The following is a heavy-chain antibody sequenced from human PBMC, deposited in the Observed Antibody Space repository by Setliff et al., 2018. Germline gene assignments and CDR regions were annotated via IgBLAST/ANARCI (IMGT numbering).Heavy chain of an antibody. J-gene: IGHJ4*02. CDR1: GFTFSTYA. CDR2: IYSGDRNT. D-gene: IGHD1-7*01. CDR3: AKPQVELRWGFES. V-gene: IGHV3-23*03. Sequence: PGESLRLSCAASGFTFSTYAMSWVRQAPGKGLEWVSTIYSGDRNTFYTDSVKGRFTIFRDGSKNTLFLHMTSLRAEDTAVYYCAKPQVELRWGFESWGQGTPVTVSS.